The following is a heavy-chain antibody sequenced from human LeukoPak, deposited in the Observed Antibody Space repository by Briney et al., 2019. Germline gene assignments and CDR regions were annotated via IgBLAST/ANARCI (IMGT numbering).Heavy chain of an antibody. CDR2: IYYSGST. V-gene: IGHV4-59*08. CDR1: GGSISSYY. D-gene: IGHD3-3*01. Sequence: SETLSLTCTVSGGSISSYYWSWIRPPPGKGLEWIGYIYYSGSTNYNPSLKSRVTISVDTSKNQFSLKLSSVTAADTAVYYCARQHGHYDFWSGYTVGFDPWGQGTLVTVSS. CDR3: ARQHGHYDFWSGYTVGFDP. J-gene: IGHJ5*02.